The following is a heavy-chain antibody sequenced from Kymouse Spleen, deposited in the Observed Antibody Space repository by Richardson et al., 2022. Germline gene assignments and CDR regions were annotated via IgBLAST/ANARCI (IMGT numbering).Heavy chain of an antibody. D-gene: IGHD6-13*01. Sequence: QVQLVESGGGVVQPGRSLRLSCAASGFTFSSYGMHWVRQAPGKGLEWVAVISYDGSNKYYADSVKGRFTISRDNSKNTLYLQMNSLRAEDTAVYYCAKEGSSSWTLFDYWGQGTLVTVSS. J-gene: IGHJ4*02. CDR3: AKEGSSSWTLFDY. CDR2: ISYDGSNK. CDR1: GFTFSSYG. V-gene: IGHV3-30*18.